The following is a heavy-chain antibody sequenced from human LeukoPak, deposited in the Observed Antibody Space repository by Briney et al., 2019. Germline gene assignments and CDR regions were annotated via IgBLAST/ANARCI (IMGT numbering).Heavy chain of an antibody. CDR3: ASVSESRSSIVGGLDAFDI. J-gene: IGHJ3*02. CDR2: IIPIFGTA. CDR1: GGTFSSYA. D-gene: IGHD1-26*01. Sequence: GASVKVSCKASGGTFSSYAISWVRQAPGQGLEWMGGIIPIFGTANYAQKLQGRVTMTTDTSTSTAYMELRSLRSDDTAVYYCASVSESRSSIVGGLDAFDIWGQGTMVTVSS. V-gene: IGHV1-69*05.